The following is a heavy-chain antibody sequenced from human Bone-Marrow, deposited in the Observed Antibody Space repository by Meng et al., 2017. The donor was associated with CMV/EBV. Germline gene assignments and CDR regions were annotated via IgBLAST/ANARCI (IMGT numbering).Heavy chain of an antibody. Sequence: ASVKVSCKASRYTFTKYFTQWVRQGPGQGLEWMGWIHPHRGGTNYAQQFQGRVTLTRDTSINTGYMELSSLRSEDTAVYYCARGCGSTSCYIRRYYDFWSGYYSGGYYYYGMDVWGQGTTVTVSS. V-gene: IGHV1-2*02. CDR2: IHPHRGGT. CDR3: ARGCGSTSCYIRRYYDFWSGYYSGGYYYYGMDV. D-gene: IGHD3-3*01. J-gene: IGHJ6*02. CDR1: RYTFTKYF.